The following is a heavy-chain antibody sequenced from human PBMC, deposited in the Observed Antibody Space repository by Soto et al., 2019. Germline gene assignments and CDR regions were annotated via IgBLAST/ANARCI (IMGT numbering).Heavy chain of an antibody. Sequence: ASVKVSCKASGYTFTSYGISWVRQAPGQGLEWMGWISAYNGNTNYAQKLQGRVTMTTDTSTSTAYMELRSLRSDDTAVYYCARDQKNYYDSSGYIRYYYNGMDVWGQGTTVTVSS. J-gene: IGHJ6*02. CDR2: ISAYNGNT. V-gene: IGHV1-18*01. D-gene: IGHD3-22*01. CDR1: GYTFTSYG. CDR3: ARDQKNYYDSSGYIRYYYNGMDV.